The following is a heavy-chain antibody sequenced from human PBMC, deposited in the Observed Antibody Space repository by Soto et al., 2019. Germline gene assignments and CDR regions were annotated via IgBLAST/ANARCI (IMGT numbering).Heavy chain of an antibody. Sequence: ASVKVSCKASGYTFTSYGISWVRQAPGQGLEWMGWISTYNGNTNYAQKLQGRVTMTTDTSTSTAYMELRSLRSDDTAVYYCARKFAAAGPNDIWGQGTMVTVSS. CDR1: GYTFTSYG. D-gene: IGHD6-13*01. V-gene: IGHV1-18*01. CDR3: ARKFAAAGPNDI. CDR2: ISTYNGNT. J-gene: IGHJ3*02.